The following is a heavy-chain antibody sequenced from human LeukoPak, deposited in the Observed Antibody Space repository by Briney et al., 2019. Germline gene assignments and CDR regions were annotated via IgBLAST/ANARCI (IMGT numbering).Heavy chain of an antibody. V-gene: IGHV4-34*01. CDR2: INHSGST. D-gene: IGHD3-22*01. CDR3: ARDMGYYDSRGYHSYGMDV. Sequence: SETLSLTCAVYGGSFSGYYWSWIRQPPGKGLEWIGEINHSGSTNYNPSLKSRVTISVDTSKNQFSLKLSSVTAADTAVYYCARDMGYYDSRGYHSYGMDVWGQGTTVTVSS. J-gene: IGHJ6*02. CDR1: GGSFSGYY.